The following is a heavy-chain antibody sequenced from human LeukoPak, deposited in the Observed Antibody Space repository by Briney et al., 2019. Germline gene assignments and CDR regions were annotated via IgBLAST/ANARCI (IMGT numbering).Heavy chain of an antibody. CDR2: IYSGGST. CDR3: ARGIAAALDAFDI. Sequence: PGGSLRLSCAASGFTVSSNYMSWVRQAPGKGLEWVSVIYSGGSTYYADSVKGRFTISRDNSKNTLYLQMNSLRAEDTAVYYCARGIAAALDAFDIWGQGTMVTVSS. D-gene: IGHD6-13*01. CDR1: GFTVSSNY. V-gene: IGHV3-53*01. J-gene: IGHJ3*02.